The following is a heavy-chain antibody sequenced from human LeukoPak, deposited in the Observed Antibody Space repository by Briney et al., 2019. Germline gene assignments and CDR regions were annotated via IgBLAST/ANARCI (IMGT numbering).Heavy chain of an antibody. Sequence: GASVKVSCKASGYTFTSYYMHWVRQAPGQGLECMGIINPSGGSTSYAQKFQGRVTMTRDMSTSTVYMELSSLRSEDTAVYYCARGPFVVVTALGWFDPWGQGTLVTVSS. J-gene: IGHJ5*02. CDR3: ARGPFVVVTALGWFDP. CDR2: INPSGGST. D-gene: IGHD2-21*02. CDR1: GYTFTSYY. V-gene: IGHV1-46*01.